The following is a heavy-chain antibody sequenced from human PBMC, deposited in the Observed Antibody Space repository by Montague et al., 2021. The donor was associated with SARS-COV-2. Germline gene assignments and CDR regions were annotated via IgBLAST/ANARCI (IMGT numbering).Heavy chain of an antibody. V-gene: IGHV6-1*01. CDR3: AGAERGSCGDGNCYQYFFNY. Sequence: CAISGDSVSTHSGTWNWVRLSPSKGLEWLGRTYYRSEWYSDYSVSVKSRISINPDTSKNQFSLQLNSVTPEDTAVYYCAGAERGSCGDGNCYQYFFNYWGQGTLVTVSS. CDR2: TYYRSEWYS. D-gene: IGHD2-15*01. J-gene: IGHJ4*02. CDR1: GDSVSTHSGT.